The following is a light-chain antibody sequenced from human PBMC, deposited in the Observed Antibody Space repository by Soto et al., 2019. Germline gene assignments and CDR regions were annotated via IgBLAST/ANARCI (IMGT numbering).Light chain of an antibody. V-gene: IGKV1-27*01. CDR1: QGISNF. CDR2: ATS. Sequence: DIQMAQSPFSLSASVGDRVTITCRASQGISNFLAWYQQKPGKVPKLLISATSTLQSGVPFRFSGSGSGTDFTLTISSLQPEDVATYYCQKYNSAPPTFGQGTKVAIK. J-gene: IGKJ1*01. CDR3: QKYNSAPPT.